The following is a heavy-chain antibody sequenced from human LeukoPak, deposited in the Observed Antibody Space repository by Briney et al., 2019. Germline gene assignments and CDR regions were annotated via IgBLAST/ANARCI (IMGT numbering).Heavy chain of an antibody. CDR2: IWYDGSNK. D-gene: IGHD1-1*01. J-gene: IGHJ4*02. Sequence: RSLRLSCAASGFTFSSYGMHWVRQAPGKGLEWVAVIWYDGSNKYYADSVKGRFTISRDNSKNTLYLQMNSLRAEDTAVYYCARDIGRKYKIFDYWGQGTLVTVSS. V-gene: IGHV3-33*01. CDR3: ARDIGRKYKIFDY. CDR1: GFTFSSYG.